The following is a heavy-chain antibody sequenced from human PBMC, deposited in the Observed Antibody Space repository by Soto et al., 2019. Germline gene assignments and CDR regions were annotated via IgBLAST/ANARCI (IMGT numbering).Heavy chain of an antibody. V-gene: IGHV3-48*02. CDR2: ISSSSSTI. CDR1: GFTFSSYS. Sequence: EVQLVESGGGLVQPGGSLRLSCAASGFTFSSYSMNWVRQAPGKGLEWVSYISSSSSTIYYADSVKGRFNISRDNAKSSLYLQMNSLRDEYTAVYYCARIPYSSGWPALDYWGQGTLVTVYS. CDR3: ARIPYSSGWPALDY. D-gene: IGHD6-19*01. J-gene: IGHJ4*02.